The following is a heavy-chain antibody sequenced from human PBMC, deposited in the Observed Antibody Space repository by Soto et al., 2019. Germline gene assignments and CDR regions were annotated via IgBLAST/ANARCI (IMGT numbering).Heavy chain of an antibody. Sequence: GESLKISCRGSGYNYNLHWISWVRQKPGRGLEWMGIIYPGDSDTRYNPSFQGQVTISVDKSINTAYLQWDSLEASDTATYYCARHLRSYDFFQYYYGIDVCGQGSTVTVSS. CDR1: GYNYNLHW. CDR2: IYPGDSDT. V-gene: IGHV5-51*01. J-gene: IGHJ6*02. CDR3: ARHLRSYDFFQYYYGIDV. D-gene: IGHD3-16*01.